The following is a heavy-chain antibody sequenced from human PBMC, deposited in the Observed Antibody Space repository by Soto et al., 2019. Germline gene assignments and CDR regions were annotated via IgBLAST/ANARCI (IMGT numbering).Heavy chain of an antibody. V-gene: IGHV1-3*01. Sequence: ASVTVSRKASGYSFTSYAIHWLRQARGQSLECMGWINAGNGNTKYSQKFQGRVTITRDTSASTAYMELSSLRSEDTAVYYCARDPRYSYGYNWGQGTLVTVSS. J-gene: IGHJ4*02. D-gene: IGHD5-18*01. CDR3: ARDPRYSYGYN. CDR2: INAGNGNT. CDR1: GYSFTSYA.